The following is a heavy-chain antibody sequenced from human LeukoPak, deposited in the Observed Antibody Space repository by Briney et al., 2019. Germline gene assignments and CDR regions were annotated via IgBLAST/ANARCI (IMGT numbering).Heavy chain of an antibody. CDR3: AKDAYSYGHLDY. CDR2: ISGSGGST. V-gene: IGHV3-23*01. CDR1: GFTFSSYA. J-gene: IGHJ4*02. D-gene: IGHD5-18*01. Sequence: TGGSLRLSCAASGFTFSSYAMSWVRQAPGKGLEWVSAISGSGGSTYYADSVKGRFTISRDNSKNTLYLQMNSQRAEDTAVYYCAKDAYSYGHLDYWGQGTLVTVSS.